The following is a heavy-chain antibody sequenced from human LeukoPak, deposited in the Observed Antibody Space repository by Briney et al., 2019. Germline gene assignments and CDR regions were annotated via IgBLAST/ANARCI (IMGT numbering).Heavy chain of an antibody. CDR2: ISYDGSNK. Sequence: GRSLRLSCAASGFTFSSYGMHWVRQAPGKGLEWVAVISYDGSNKYYADSVKGRFTISRDNSKNTLYLQMNSLRAGDTAVYYCARGTSRGAFDIWGQGTMVTVSS. J-gene: IGHJ3*02. V-gene: IGHV3-30*03. D-gene: IGHD3-10*01. CDR3: ARGTSRGAFDI. CDR1: GFTFSSYG.